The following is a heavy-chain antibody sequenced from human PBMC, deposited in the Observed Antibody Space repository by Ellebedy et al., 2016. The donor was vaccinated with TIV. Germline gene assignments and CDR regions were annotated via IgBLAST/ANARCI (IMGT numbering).Heavy chain of an antibody. CDR3: ARGPGRDTRPNWFDP. Sequence: SETLSLXXAVSGDPITGSHWWSWVRQPPGRGLEWIGEIYPGVSSHYNPSLKSRVTMSIDESKNGFSLKLTSVTAADTAVYYCARGPGRDTRPNWFDPWGQGTLVTVSS. CDR1: GDPITGSHW. J-gene: IGHJ5*02. CDR2: IYPGVSS. V-gene: IGHV4-4*02.